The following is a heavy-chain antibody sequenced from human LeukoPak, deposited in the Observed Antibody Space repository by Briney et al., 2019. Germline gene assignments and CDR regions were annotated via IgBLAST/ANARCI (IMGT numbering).Heavy chain of an antibody. CDR1: GGSFSGYY. CDR3: ARVPLGWYFDL. D-gene: IGHD2-2*01. J-gene: IGHJ2*01. V-gene: IGHV4-59*10. Sequence: PSETLSLTCAVYGGSFSGYYWSWIRQPAGKGLEWIGRIYTSGSTNYNPSLKSRVTMSVDTSKNQFSLKLSSVTAADTAVYYCARVPLGWYFDLWGRGTLVTVSS. CDR2: IYTSGST.